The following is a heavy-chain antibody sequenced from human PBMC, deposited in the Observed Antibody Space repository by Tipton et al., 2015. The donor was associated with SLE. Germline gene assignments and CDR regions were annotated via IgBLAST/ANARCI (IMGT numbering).Heavy chain of an antibody. V-gene: IGHV4-59*11. D-gene: IGHD6-19*01. CDR2: IYYSGST. J-gene: IGHJ6*02. CDR1: GGSISSHY. Sequence: LRLSCTVSGGSISSHYWSWIRQPPGKGLEWIGYIYYSGSTNYNPSLKSRVTISVDTSKNQFSLKLSSVTAADTAVYYCARGSSGWTGYHYYYGMDVWGQGTTVTVSS. CDR3: ARGSSGWTGYHYYYGMDV.